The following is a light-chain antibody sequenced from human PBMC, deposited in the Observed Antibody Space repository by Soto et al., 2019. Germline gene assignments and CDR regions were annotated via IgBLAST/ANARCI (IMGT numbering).Light chain of an antibody. J-gene: IGLJ1*01. CDR2: EVS. V-gene: IGLV2-8*01. Sequence: QSVLTQPPSASGSPGQSVTISCTGTSSDVGSYNYVSWYQQHPGKAPKLMISEVSKRPSGVPDCFSGSKSGNTASLTVSRLQAEDEADYYCISYAGSDFYVFGTGTKVTVL. CDR1: SSDVGSYNY. CDR3: ISYAGSDFYV.